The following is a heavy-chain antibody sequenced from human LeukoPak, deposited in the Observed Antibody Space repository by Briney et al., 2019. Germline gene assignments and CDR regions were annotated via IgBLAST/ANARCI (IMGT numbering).Heavy chain of an antibody. D-gene: IGHD1-7*01. CDR1: GYTFTGYY. J-gene: IGHJ4*02. CDR2: INPNSGGT. CDR3: ASWIGNWNYKDY. V-gene: IGHV1-2*02. Sequence: ASVKVSCKASGYTFTGYYMHWVRQAPGQGLEWMGWINPNSGGTNYAHKFQGRVTMTRDTSISTAYMELSRLRSDDTAVYYCASWIGNWNYKDYWGQGTLVTVSS.